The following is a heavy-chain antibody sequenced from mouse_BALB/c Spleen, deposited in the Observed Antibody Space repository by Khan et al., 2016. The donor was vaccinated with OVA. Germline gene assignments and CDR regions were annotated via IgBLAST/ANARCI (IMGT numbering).Heavy chain of an antibody. CDR1: GYTFTNFG. Sequence: LVVSGPELKKPGETVKTSCKASGYTFTNFGMNWVKQAPGKGLKWMGWINTYTGEPTYADDFKGRFAFSLETSASTAYLQINNLKNEDTATYFCARPPYFSYVMVYWGQGTSVTVSS. D-gene: IGHD2-10*01. CDR3: ARPPYFSYVMVY. J-gene: IGHJ4*01. CDR2: INTYTGEP. V-gene: IGHV9-3-1*01.